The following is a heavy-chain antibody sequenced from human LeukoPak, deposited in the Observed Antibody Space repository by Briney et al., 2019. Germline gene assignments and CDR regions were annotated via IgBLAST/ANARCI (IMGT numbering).Heavy chain of an antibody. CDR2: ISAYNGNT. CDR1: GYTFTSYG. D-gene: IGHD5-12*01. Sequence: ASVKVSCKASGYTFTSYGISWVRQAPGQGLEWMGWISAYNGNTNYAQRLQGRVTMTTDTSTSTAYMELRSLRSDDTAVYYCARDSGYDSSFSFDYWGQGTLVTVSS. J-gene: IGHJ4*02. V-gene: IGHV1-18*01. CDR3: ARDSGYDSSFSFDY.